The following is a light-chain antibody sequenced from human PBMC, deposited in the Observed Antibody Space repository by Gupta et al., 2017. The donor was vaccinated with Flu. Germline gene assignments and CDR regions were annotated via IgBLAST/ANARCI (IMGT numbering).Light chain of an antibody. CDR2: STD. J-gene: IGLJ3*02. CDR3: VLYMGSGIWV. CDR1: SGSVGTSYY. V-gene: IGLV8-61*01. Sequence: QSVVTQEPSFSFSPVGTVPLTSGLSSGSVGTSYYPSWYQQTPGQARRTLIYSTDTRSSGVADRFSGSILGNKAALTITGAQADDESDYYCVLYMGSGIWVFGGGTKLTVL.